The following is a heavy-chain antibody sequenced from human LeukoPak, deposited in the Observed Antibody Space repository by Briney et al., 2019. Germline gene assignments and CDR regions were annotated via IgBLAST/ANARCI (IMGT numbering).Heavy chain of an antibody. CDR3: ARADRLHGGPYLIGP. CDR1: GYSYTDYY. Sequence: ASVKVSCKTSGYSYTDYYMHWVRQAPGQGLEWMGWINPNSGGTSSAQKFQGRVTMTRDTSITTVYMEVRWLTSDDTAIYYCARADRLHGGPYLIGPWGLGTLVTVSS. CDR2: INPNSGGT. D-gene: IGHD2-21*01. V-gene: IGHV1-2*02. J-gene: IGHJ5*02.